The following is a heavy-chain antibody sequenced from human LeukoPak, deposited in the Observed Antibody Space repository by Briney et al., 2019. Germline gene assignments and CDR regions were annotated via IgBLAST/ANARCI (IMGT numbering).Heavy chain of an antibody. V-gene: IGHV4-59*08. CDR1: GGSVSSDY. D-gene: IGHD2/OR15-2a*01. Sequence: SETLSLTCTVSGGSVSSDYWSWIRQPPGKGLEWIGYIYHAGNSDYNPSLKSRATISLDTSKNQFSLKLTSVTAADTAVYFCARHPFSSPFDYWGQGTLVTVSS. J-gene: IGHJ4*02. CDR3: ARHPFSSPFDY. CDR2: IYHAGNS.